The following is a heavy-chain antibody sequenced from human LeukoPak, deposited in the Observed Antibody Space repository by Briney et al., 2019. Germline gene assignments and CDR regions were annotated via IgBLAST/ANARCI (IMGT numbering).Heavy chain of an antibody. CDR1: GFTFSSYG. J-gene: IGHJ4*02. CDR2: IRYDGSNK. V-gene: IGHV3-30*02. CDR3: AKDLGYCSSTSCYGYFAY. D-gene: IGHD2-2*01. Sequence: PGESLRLSCAASGFTFSSYGMHWVRQAPGKGLEWVAFIRYDGSNKYYADSVKGRFTICRDNSKNTLYLQMNSLRAEDTAVYYCAKDLGYCSSTSCYGYFAYWGQGTLVTVSS.